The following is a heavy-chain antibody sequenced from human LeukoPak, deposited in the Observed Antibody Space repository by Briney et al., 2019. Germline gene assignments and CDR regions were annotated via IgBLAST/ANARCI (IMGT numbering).Heavy chain of an antibody. CDR3: ARFSGLGSNWGRDY. V-gene: IGHV3-7*05. J-gene: IGHJ4*02. Sequence: GGSLRLSCAASGSTFSSYWMCWVRQIPGKGLERVANIKQDGSETHYVDSVKGRFTISRDNSKNSLSLQMNSLRAEDTAVYYCARFSGLGSNWGRDYWGQGTLVTVSS. CDR2: IKQDGSET. CDR1: GSTFSSYW. D-gene: IGHD7-27*01.